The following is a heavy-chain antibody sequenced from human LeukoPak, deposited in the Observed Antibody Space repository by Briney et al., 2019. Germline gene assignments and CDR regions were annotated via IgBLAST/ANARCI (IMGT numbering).Heavy chain of an antibody. CDR2: ISSSSSYI. Sequence: GGSLRLSCAASGFTFSSYGMHWVRQAPGKGLEWVSSISSSSSYIYYADSVKGRFTISRDNAKSSLYLQMNSLRAEDTAVYYCARENGAYCGGDCHYYGMDVWGQGTTVTVSS. J-gene: IGHJ6*02. CDR1: GFTFSSYG. CDR3: ARENGAYCGGDCHYYGMDV. D-gene: IGHD2-21*02. V-gene: IGHV3-21*01.